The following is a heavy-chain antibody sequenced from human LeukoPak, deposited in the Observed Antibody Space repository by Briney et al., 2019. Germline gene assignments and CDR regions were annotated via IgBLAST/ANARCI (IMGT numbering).Heavy chain of an antibody. CDR2: IIVSSRHT. D-gene: IGHD2-15*01. CDR3: ARTANLVAGYYIDN. J-gene: IGHJ4*02. CDR1: GFTFSSST. Sequence: GGSLRLSCAASGFTFSSSTMNWVSHAPGKGLEWVSHIIVSSRHTYYADSVKSRFTLSRDTAKTSLYMQINRPRAEKTVLYYTARTANLVAGYYIDNWGQGALGTVSS. V-gene: IGHV3-21*01.